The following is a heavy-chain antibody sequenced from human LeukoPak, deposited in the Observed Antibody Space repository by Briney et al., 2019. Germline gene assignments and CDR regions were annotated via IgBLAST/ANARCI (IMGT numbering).Heavy chain of an antibody. D-gene: IGHD6-19*01. J-gene: IGHJ4*02. CDR1: GFTFDDYA. CDR2: ISGYGGDT. V-gene: IGHV3-43*02. Sequence: GGSVRPFCAASGFTFDDYAMHWVRQAPGNGLEWVALISGYGGDTYYADSVRARFNISRDNRKNSLFLQINSLRTGDTAVYYCVRDFSVADLTDYWGQGTLVTVSS. CDR3: VRDFSVADLTDY.